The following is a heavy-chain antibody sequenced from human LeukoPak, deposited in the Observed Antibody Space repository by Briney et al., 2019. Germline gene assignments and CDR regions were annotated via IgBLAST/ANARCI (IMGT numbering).Heavy chain of an antibody. V-gene: IGHV1-18*01. J-gene: IGHJ4*02. CDR3: ARSLMAAPGIDY. D-gene: IGHD6-13*01. CDR2: ISAYNGNT. Sequence: ASVKVSCKASGYTFTNYGISWVRQAPGQGLEWMGWISAYNGNTNYAQKLQGRVTMTTDTFTSTAYMELRSLRSDDTAVYFCARSLMAAPGIDYWGQGTLVTVSS. CDR1: GYTFTNYG.